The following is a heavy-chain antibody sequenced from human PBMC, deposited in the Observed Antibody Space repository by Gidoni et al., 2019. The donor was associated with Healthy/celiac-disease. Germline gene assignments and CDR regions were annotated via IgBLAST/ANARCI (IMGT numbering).Heavy chain of an antibody. Sequence: QVQLQESGPGLVKPSQTLSLTCTVSGGSISSGGYYWSWIRQHPGKGLEWIGYIYYSGSTYYNPSLKSRVTISVDTSKNQFSLKLSSVTAADTAVYYCARVQVVAAPNNYGMDVWGQGTTVTVSS. CDR3: ARVQVVAAPNNYGMDV. D-gene: IGHD2-15*01. V-gene: IGHV4-31*03. J-gene: IGHJ6*02. CDR2: IYYSGST. CDR1: GGSISSGGYY.